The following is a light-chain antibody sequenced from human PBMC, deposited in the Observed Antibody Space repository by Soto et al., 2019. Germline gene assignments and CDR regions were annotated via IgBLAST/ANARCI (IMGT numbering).Light chain of an antibody. Sequence: NQTTQSPSTLSGSVGDRVTIPCRASQTISSWLAWYQQKPGKAPKLLIYKASTLKSGVPSRFSGSGSGTEFTLTISSLQPDDFATYYCQHYNSYSEAFGQGTKVDIK. CDR1: QTISSW. CDR2: KAS. J-gene: IGKJ1*01. V-gene: IGKV1-5*03. CDR3: QHYNSYSEA.